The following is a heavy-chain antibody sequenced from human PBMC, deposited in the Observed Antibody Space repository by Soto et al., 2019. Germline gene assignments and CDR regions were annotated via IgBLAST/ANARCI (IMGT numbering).Heavy chain of an antibody. V-gene: IGHV1-69*13. Sequence: SVKVSCKASGVTFSSYAISWVRQAPGQGLEWMGGIIPIFGTANYAQKFQGRVTITADESTSTAYMELSSLRSEDTAVYYCARRGDYYDSSGYTQFDPWGQGTLDTVSS. D-gene: IGHD3-22*01. CDR2: IIPIFGTA. CDR1: GVTFSSYA. CDR3: ARRGDYYDSSGYTQFDP. J-gene: IGHJ5*02.